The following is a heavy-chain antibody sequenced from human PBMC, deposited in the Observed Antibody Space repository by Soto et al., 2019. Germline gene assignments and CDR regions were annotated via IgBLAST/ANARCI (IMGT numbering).Heavy chain of an antibody. Sequence: QVQLQESGPGLVKPSETLSLNCTVSGGPISSYYWSWIRQSPGKGLEWIGYIYYSGSTNYNPSLKSRVTISLDPSKNQFSLELSSVTAADTAVHYCARGSSGWPPRLDYWGQGTLVTVSS. J-gene: IGHJ4*02. CDR3: ARGSSGWPPRLDY. CDR2: IYYSGST. V-gene: IGHV4-59*01. CDR1: GGPISSYY. D-gene: IGHD6-25*01.